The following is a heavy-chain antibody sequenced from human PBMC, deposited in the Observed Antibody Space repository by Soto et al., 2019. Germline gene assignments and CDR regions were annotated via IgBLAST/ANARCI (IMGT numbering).Heavy chain of an antibody. CDR3: ARGRGRITIFGVVGGDWDY. J-gene: IGHJ4*02. D-gene: IGHD3-3*01. CDR2: INPNSGGT. CDR1: GYTFTGYY. Sequence: WASVKVSCKASGYTFTGYYMHWVRQAPGQGLEWMGWINPNSGGTNYAQKFQGWVTMTRDTSISTAYMELSRLRSDDTAVYYCARGRGRITIFGVVGGDWDYWGQGTLVTVSS. V-gene: IGHV1-2*04.